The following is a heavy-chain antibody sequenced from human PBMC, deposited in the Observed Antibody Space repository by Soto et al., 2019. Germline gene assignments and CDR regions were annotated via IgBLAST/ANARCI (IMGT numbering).Heavy chain of an antibody. J-gene: IGHJ4*02. D-gene: IGHD3-10*01. V-gene: IGHV4-59*01. CDR2: IFHSLGA. Sequence: SETLSLTCTVSGGSTTSDHWSWIRQPPGKGLEWLGYIFHSLGAKYNPSLRSRGTISLDTSKNQLSLSLRSVTAADTAIYFCVRDLNGSGDYWGQGTLVTVSS. CDR1: GGSTTSDH. CDR3: VRDLNGSGDY.